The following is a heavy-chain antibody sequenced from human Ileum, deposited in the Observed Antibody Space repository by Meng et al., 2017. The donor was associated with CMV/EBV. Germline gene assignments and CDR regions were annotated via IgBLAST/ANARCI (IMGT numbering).Heavy chain of an antibody. D-gene: IGHD4-17*01. CDR2: IKSKAAGGTT. V-gene: IGHV3-15*01. J-gene: IGHJ4*02. CDR3: ATYGEPH. Sequence: GESLKISCAASGFTFNNAWMSWVRQAPGEGLEWVGRIKSKAAGGTTDYAAPVKGRFTISRDDSKNTLYLQMNSLKTEDSAMYYCATYGEPHWGQGTLVTSPQ. CDR1: GFTFNNAW.